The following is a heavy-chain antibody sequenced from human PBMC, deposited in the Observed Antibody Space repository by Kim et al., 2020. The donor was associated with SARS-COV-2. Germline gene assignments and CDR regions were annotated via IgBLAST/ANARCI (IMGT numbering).Heavy chain of an antibody. V-gene: IGHV3-23*01. D-gene: IGHD3-22*01. Sequence: GGSLRLSCAASGFTFSSYAMSWVRQAPGKGLEWVSAISGSGGSTYYADSVKGRFTISRDNSKNTLYLQMNSLRAEDTAVYYCAKYIGGVTMIVVVMSGGFDYWGQGTLVTVSS. CDR1: GFTFSSYA. J-gene: IGHJ4*02. CDR2: ISGSGGST. CDR3: AKYIGGVTMIVVVMSGGFDY.